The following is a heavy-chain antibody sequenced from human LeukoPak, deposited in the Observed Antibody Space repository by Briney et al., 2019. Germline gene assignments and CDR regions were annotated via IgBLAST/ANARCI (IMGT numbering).Heavy chain of an antibody. V-gene: IGHV4-39*01. Sequence: SETLSLTCSVSGGSISSSSSYWGWIRQPPGKGLEWIGSIYYSGSSFDNPALKSRVTISVDASKNQFSLKLNSVTAADTAVYYCARGQGATVPQVGKNWFDPWGQGTLVTVSP. J-gene: IGHJ5*02. CDR3: ARGQGATVPQVGKNWFDP. D-gene: IGHD1-26*01. CDR2: IYYSGSS. CDR1: GGSISSSSSY.